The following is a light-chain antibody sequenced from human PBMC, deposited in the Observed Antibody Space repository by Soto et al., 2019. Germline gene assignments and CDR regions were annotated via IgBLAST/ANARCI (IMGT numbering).Light chain of an antibody. V-gene: IGKV1-5*03. CDR3: QQYNSLYP. CDR1: QSISSW. CDR2: KAS. J-gene: IGKJ2*01. Sequence: DIQMTQSPSTLSASVGDRVTITCRASQSISSWLAWYQQKPGKAPKLLIYKASSLESGVPSRFSGSGSGTEFTLNISSLQPDDFATYYCQQYNSLYPFGQGTKLEIK.